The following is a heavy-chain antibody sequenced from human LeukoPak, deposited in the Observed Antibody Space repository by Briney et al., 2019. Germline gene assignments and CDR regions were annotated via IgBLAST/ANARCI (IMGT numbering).Heavy chain of an antibody. V-gene: IGHV7-4-1*02. CDR3: AKEEYSRTRRAFDI. D-gene: IGHD6-6*01. CDR1: GYTFTRYA. CDR2: INTKNGNP. Sequence: GASVKVSCKASGYTFTRYALNWVRQAPGQGLEWMGWINTKNGNPTYAQGFTGRFVFSLDTSVSTAYLQISSLKAEDTAVYYCAKEEYSRTRRAFDIWDQGTMVTVSS. J-gene: IGHJ3*02.